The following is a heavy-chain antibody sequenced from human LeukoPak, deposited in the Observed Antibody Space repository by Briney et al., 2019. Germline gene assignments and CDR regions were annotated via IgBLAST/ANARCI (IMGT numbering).Heavy chain of an antibody. V-gene: IGHV4-39*01. CDR3: ARHFRSGAVGSGLFDY. CDR2: IYYSGST. D-gene: IGHD1-26*01. J-gene: IGHJ4*02. CDR1: GGSISSSSYY. Sequence: SGTLSLTCTVSGGSISSSSYYWGWIRQPPGKGLEWIGSIYYSGSTYYNPSLKSRVTISVDTSKNQFSLKLSSVTAADTAVYYCARHFRSGAVGSGLFDYWGQGTLVTVSS.